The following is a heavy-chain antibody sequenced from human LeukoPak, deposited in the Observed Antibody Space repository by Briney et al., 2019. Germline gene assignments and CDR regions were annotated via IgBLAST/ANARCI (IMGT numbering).Heavy chain of an antibody. D-gene: IGHD3-22*01. CDR3: ARDSSALDAFDI. V-gene: IGHV3-53*01. J-gene: IGHJ3*02. Sequence: GGSLRLSCAASGFTVSSNYMSWVRQAPGKGLEWVSVIYSGGSTYYADSVKGRFTISRDNSKNTLYLQMNSLRAEDTAVYYCARDSSALDAFDIWGQGTMVTVSS. CDR1: GFTVSSNY. CDR2: IYSGGST.